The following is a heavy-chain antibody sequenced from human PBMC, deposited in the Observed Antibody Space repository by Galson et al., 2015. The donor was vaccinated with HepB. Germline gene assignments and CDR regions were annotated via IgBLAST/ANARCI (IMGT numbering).Heavy chain of an antibody. CDR3: ARGALVVAVGATQNNWFDP. CDR1: GYTFSSYS. CDR2: ISPHNRYT. D-gene: IGHD2-15*01. Sequence: SVKVSCKASGYTFSSYSITWVRQAPGQGLEWVGWISPHNRYTNYAQNFQGRVTMTTDTYTTTAYMELRSLRSDDTAVYYCARGALVVAVGATQNNWFDPWGRATLVTVSS. J-gene: IGHJ5*02. V-gene: IGHV1-18*01.